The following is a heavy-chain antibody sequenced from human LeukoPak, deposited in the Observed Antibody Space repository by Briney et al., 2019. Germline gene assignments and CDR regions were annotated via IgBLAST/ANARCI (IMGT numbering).Heavy chain of an antibody. J-gene: IGHJ4*02. CDR3: VRQRVGYFGS. D-gene: IGHD2-15*01. Sequence: GRSLRLSCAASGFTFSNYAMHWVRQAPGKGLEWVALMSYDGSHQYYADSVKGRFTISRDNSNNTVFLQMNSLKTEDTAVYYCVRQRVGYFGSWGQGTLVTVSS. CDR1: GFTFSNYA. V-gene: IGHV3-30*01. CDR2: MSYDGSHQ.